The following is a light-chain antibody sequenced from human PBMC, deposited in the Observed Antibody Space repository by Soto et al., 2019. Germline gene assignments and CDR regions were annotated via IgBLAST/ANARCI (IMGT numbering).Light chain of an antibody. CDR3: QQYNSYSWT. CDR1: ESISSW. Sequence: DIPMTQSPSTLSASVGDRVTITCRASESISSWLAWYQQKPGKAPKLLIHKASSLESGVPSRFSGSGSGTEFTLTISSLQPDDFATYYCQQYNSYSWTFGQGTKVEI. J-gene: IGKJ1*01. CDR2: KAS. V-gene: IGKV1-5*03.